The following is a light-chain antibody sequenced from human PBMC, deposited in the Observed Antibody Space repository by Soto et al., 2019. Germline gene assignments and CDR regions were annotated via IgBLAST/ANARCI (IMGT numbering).Light chain of an antibody. J-gene: IGLJ2*01. V-gene: IGLV2-8*01. Sequence: QSVLTQPPSASGSRGQSVTISCAGTSSDIGRYNFVSWYQHHAGKAPRLIIYEVTKRPSGVPDRFSGSKSYSTASLTVSGLQAEDEAVYYCSSYTGSTNLVVFGGGTKLTVL. CDR2: EVT. CDR3: SSYTGSTNLVV. CDR1: SSDIGRYNF.